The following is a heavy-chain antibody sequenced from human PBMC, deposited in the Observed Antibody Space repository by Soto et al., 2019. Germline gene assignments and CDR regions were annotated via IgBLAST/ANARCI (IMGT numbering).Heavy chain of an antibody. CDR2: IIGSGGST. J-gene: IGHJ4*02. CDR3: AKHMGYCSSTSCYPFDY. V-gene: IGHV3-23*01. Sequence: GGSLRPSRAAPGFTFCSYALSWVRQAPGEGVKWGSAIIGSGGSTYYADSVKGRFTISRDNSKNTLYLQMNSLRAEDTAVYYCAKHMGYCSSTSCYPFDYWGQGTLVTVSS. CDR1: GFTFCSYA. D-gene: IGHD2-2*01.